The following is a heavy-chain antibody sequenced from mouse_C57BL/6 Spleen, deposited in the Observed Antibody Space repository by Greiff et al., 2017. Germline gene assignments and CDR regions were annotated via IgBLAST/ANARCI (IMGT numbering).Heavy chain of an antibody. Sequence: QVHVKQPGAELVKPGASVKLSCKASGYTFTSYWMHWVKQRPGQGLEWIGMIHPNSGSTNYNEKFKSKATLTVDKSSSTAYMQLSSLTSEDSAVYYCARSPDGYYDAMDYWGQGTSVTVSS. D-gene: IGHD2-3*01. CDR3: ARSPDGYYDAMDY. V-gene: IGHV1-64*01. CDR1: GYTFTSYW. J-gene: IGHJ4*01. CDR2: IHPNSGST.